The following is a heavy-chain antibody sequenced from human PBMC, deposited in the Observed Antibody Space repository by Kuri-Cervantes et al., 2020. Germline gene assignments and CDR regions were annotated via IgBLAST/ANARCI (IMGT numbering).Heavy chain of an antibody. Sequence: SETLSLTCTVSGGSISSSSYYWGWIRQPPGKGLEWIGSIYYSGSTYYNPSLKSRVTISVDTSENQFSLKLSSVTAADTAVYYCASLGIAVAGTSVWGQGTLVTVSS. V-gene: IGHV4-39*01. D-gene: IGHD6-19*01. CDR1: GGSISSSSYY. CDR2: IYYSGST. J-gene: IGHJ4*02. CDR3: ASLGIAVAGTSV.